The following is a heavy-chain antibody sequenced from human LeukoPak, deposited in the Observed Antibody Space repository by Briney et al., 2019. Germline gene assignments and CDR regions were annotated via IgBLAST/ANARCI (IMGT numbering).Heavy chain of an antibody. J-gene: IGHJ4*02. CDR1: GFTFDDYG. V-gene: IGHV3-20*04. Sequence: PGGSLRLSCAASGFTFDDYGMSWVRQAPGKGLECVSGTNWNGGTTDYADSVKGRFTISRDNAKNSLYLQMNSLRAEDTALYYCARDVLGPSDYWGQGTLVTVSS. D-gene: IGHD3-10*02. CDR3: ARDVLGPSDY. CDR2: TNWNGGTT.